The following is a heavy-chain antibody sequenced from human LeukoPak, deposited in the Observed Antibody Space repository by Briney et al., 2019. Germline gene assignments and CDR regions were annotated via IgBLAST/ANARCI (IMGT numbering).Heavy chain of an antibody. J-gene: IGHJ4*02. CDR1: GYTFTGYY. V-gene: IGHV1-2*02. CDR3: ARDLVQWLVLLYYFDY. Sequence: ASVKVSCKASGYTFTGYYMHWVRQAPGQGLEWMGWINPNSGGTNYAQKFQGRVTMTRDTSMSTAYMELSRLRSDDTAVYYCARDLVQWLVLLYYFDYWGQGTLVTVSS. CDR2: INPNSGGT. D-gene: IGHD6-19*01.